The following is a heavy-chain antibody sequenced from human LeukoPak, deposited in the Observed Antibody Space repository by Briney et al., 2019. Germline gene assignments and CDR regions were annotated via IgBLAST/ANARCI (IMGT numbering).Heavy chain of an antibody. J-gene: IGHJ5*02. CDR3: ASAYYDILTGSTNWFDP. Sequence: APVKVSCKASGYTFTSYDINWVRQATGQGLEWMGWMNPNSGNTGYAQKFQGRVTMTRNTSISTAYMELSSLRSEDTAVYYCASAYYDILTGSTNWFDPWGQGTLVTVSS. CDR2: MNPNSGNT. CDR1: GYTFTSYD. D-gene: IGHD3-9*01. V-gene: IGHV1-8*01.